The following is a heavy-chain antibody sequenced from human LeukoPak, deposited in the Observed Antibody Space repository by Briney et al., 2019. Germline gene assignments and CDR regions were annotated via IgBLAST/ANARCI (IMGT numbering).Heavy chain of an antibody. D-gene: IGHD5-18*01. CDR2: IYSGGNT. Sequence: SGGSLRLSCAASGFYVNNNCMNWVRQAPGKGLEWVSVIYSGGNTYYADSVKGRFTISRDNSKNTLYLQMNSLRAEDTAVYYCAKDLSRGYSYGLDYWGQGTLVTVSS. V-gene: IGHV3-66*02. CDR3: AKDLSRGYSYGLDY. CDR1: GFYVNNNC. J-gene: IGHJ4*02.